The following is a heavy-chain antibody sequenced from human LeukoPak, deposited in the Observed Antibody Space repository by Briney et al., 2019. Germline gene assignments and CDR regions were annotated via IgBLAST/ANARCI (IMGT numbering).Heavy chain of an antibody. D-gene: IGHD2-2*01. J-gene: IGHJ6*03. V-gene: IGHV4-39*07. CDR2: IYHSGST. CDR1: GGSISRSNYY. Sequence: SETLSLTCTVSGGSISRSNYYWGWIRQPPGKGLEWIGSIYHSGSTYYNPSLRSRVTISVDTSKNQFSLKLSSVTAADTAVYYCARGEYQLLNQYMDVWGKGTTVTISS. CDR3: ARGEYQLLNQYMDV.